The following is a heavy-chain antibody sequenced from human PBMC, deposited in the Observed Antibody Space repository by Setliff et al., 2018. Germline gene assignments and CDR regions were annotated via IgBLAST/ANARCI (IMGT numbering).Heavy chain of an antibody. Sequence: SETLSLTCTVSGGSMSTYYWSWIRQPPGKGLEWIGYIYASGSTNENPSLKSRVTMSVDTSRNQLSLKLTSVTAADTAVYYCARHVGSRSRGYNYYYYYMDVWGKGTTVTVSS. CDR2: IYASGST. V-gene: IGHV4-4*08. D-gene: IGHD3-10*01. CDR1: GGSMSTYY. CDR3: ARHVGSRSRGYNYYYYYMDV. J-gene: IGHJ6*03.